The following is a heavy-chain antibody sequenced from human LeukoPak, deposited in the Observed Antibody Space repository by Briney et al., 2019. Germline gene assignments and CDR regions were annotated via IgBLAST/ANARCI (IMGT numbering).Heavy chain of an antibody. Sequence: WASVTVSCKASGYTFTGYYMHWVRQAPGQGLEWMGWINPNSGGTNYAQKFQGRLTMTRDLSTSTVYMELSSLRSEDTAVYYCANQGSGGSSGFDYWGQGTLVTVSS. CDR3: ANQGSGGSSGFDY. CDR1: GYTFTGYY. V-gene: IGHV1-2*02. CDR2: INPNSGGT. J-gene: IGHJ4*02. D-gene: IGHD2-15*01.